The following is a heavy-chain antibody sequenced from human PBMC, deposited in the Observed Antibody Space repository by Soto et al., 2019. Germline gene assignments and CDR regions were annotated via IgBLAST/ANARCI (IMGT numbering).Heavy chain of an antibody. CDR2: IIPSLGIA. CDR3: ARDAYHGSGSGSDY. V-gene: IGHV1-69*08. J-gene: IGHJ4*02. CDR1: GGTFSSYT. D-gene: IGHD3-10*01. Sequence: QVQLVQSGAEVKKPGSSVKVSCKASGGTFSSYTISWVRQAPGQGLEWMGRIIPSLGIANYAQKFQGRVTITADKSTSTAYMELSSLRSEDTAVYYCARDAYHGSGSGSDYWGQGTLVTVSS.